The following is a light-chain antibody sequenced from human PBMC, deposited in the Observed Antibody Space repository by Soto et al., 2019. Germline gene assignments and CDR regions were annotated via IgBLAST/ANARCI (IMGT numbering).Light chain of an antibody. CDR1: QTIGKW. CDR3: QQYNSHYYT. J-gene: IGKJ2*01. CDR2: DAS. V-gene: IGKV1-5*01. Sequence: DIQMTQSPSTLSASVGDRVTLTCRASQTIGKWLAWYQQKPGKAPNLLIYDASSLESGVSSRFSGSQSETEFTLTITNLQPDDSATYYCQQYNSHYYTFGQGTKVEIK.